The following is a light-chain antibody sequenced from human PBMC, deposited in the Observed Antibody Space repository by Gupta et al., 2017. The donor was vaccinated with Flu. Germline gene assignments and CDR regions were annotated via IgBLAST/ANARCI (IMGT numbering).Light chain of an antibody. CDR3: MQALQTPIT. J-gene: IGKJ5*01. V-gene: IGKV2-28*01. CDR2: LGS. Sequence: EPASISCRSSQSLLHSNGYNYLDWYLQKPGQSPQLLIYLGSNRASGVPDRFSGSGSGTDFTLKISRVEAEDVGVYYCMQALQTPITFGQGTRLEMK. CDR1: QSLLHSNGYNY.